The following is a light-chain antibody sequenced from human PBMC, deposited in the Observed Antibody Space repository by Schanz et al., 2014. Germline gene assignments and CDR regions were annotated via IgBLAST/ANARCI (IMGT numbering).Light chain of an antibody. CDR3: QQYNSFAT. J-gene: IGKJ1*01. V-gene: IGKV3-15*01. Sequence: EIVMTQSPVTLSVSPGERATLSCRASQSVSSNLAWYQQKPGQAPSLLIYGASTRATGVPARFSGSGSGTEFTLTISSLQSEDFATYYCQQYNSFATFGQGTKVEIK. CDR2: GAS. CDR1: QSVSSN.